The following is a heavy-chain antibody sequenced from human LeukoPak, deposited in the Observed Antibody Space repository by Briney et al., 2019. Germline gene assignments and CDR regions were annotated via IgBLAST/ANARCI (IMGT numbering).Heavy chain of an antibody. V-gene: IGHV4-4*07. CDR3: ARYTPRYCSSISCYYFDY. D-gene: IGHD2-2*01. J-gene: IGHJ4*02. Sequence: PSETLSLTCTVSGGSISSYYWSWIRQPAGKGLEWIGRIYTSGSTNYNPSLKSRVTMSVDTSKNQFSLRLSSVTAADTAVYYCARYTPRYCSSISCYYFDYWGQGTLVTVSS. CDR1: GGSISSYY. CDR2: IYTSGST.